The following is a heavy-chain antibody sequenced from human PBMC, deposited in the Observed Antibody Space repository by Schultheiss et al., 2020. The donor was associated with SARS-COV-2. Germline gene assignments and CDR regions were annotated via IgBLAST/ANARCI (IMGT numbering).Heavy chain of an antibody. V-gene: IGHV4-61*10. Sequence: SETLSLTCTVSGGSISSGSYYWSWIRQPAGKGLEWIGEINHSGSTNYNPSLKSRVTISVDTSKNQFSLKLSSVTAADTAVYYCARGQTAASRFDPWGQGTLVTVSS. J-gene: IGHJ5*02. CDR2: INHSGST. CDR3: ARGQTAASRFDP. CDR1: GGSISSGSYY. D-gene: IGHD6-13*01.